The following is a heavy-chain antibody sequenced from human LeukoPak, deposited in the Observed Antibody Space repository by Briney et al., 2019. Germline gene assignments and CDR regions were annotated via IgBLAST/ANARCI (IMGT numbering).Heavy chain of an antibody. CDR3: ARDSPHYCNNTICSPK. Sequence: PGGSLRLSCAASGFTFSNYWMTWVRQARGKGREGVANIKQEGSEKYYVDSVKGRFTISRDNAKNSLYLQMNSLRAEDTAVYYCARDSPHYCNNTICSPKWGQGTLVTVSS. V-gene: IGHV3-7*01. J-gene: IGHJ4*02. D-gene: IGHD2-2*01. CDR2: IKQEGSEK. CDR1: GFTFSNYW.